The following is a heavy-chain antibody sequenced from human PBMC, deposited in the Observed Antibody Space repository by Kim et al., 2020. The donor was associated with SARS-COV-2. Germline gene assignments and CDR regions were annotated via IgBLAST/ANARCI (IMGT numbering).Heavy chain of an antibody. CDR2: IWYDGSNK. V-gene: IGHV3-33*06. CDR1: GFTFSSYG. J-gene: IGHJ5*02. Sequence: GGSLRLSCAASGFTFSSYGMHWVRQAPGKGLEWVAVIWYDGSNKYYADSVKGRFTISRDNSKNTLYLQMNSLRAEDTAVYYCAKGSIAAGLNWFDPWGQGTLVTVSS. CDR3: AKGSIAAGLNWFDP. D-gene: IGHD6-13*01.